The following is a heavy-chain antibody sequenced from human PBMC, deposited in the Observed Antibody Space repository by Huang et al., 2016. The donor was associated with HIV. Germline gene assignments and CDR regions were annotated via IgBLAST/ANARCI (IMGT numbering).Heavy chain of an antibody. CDR2: IYPVESKS. Sequence: EVQLVQSGAEVKKPGESLKISCTGSGYSFSIYWIAWVRQMPGKGLEWMGIIYPVESKSTYSPPFEGHVSISVDKSINTVYLHWSSLKASDTAIYYCAKGRRAFDVWGQGTWVTVSS. J-gene: IGHJ3*01. V-gene: IGHV5-51*03. CDR3: AKGRRAFDV. CDR1: GYSFSIYW.